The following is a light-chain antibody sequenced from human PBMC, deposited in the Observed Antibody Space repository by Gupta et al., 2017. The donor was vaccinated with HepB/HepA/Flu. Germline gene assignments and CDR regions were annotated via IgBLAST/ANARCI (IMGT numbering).Light chain of an antibody. CDR1: QSVSSY. V-gene: IGKV3-11*01. Sequence: EIVLTQSPATLSLSPGERATLSCRASQSVSSYLAWYQQKPGQAPRLLIYDASKLATGSPARFSGSGFGTECTLTISSLEPEDCAVYYCQQRSNGHAAWLTFGPGTKVDIK. J-gene: IGKJ3*01. CDR2: DAS. CDR3: QQRSNGHAAWLT.